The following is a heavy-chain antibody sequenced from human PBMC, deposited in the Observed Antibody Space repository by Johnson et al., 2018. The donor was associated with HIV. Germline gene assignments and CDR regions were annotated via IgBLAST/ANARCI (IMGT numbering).Heavy chain of an antibody. Sequence: VQLVESGGALVQPGGSLRLSCAASGFTVSSNYMNWVRQAPGKGLEWVANIKQDGSEKYYVDSVKGRFTISRDNAKNSLYLQMNSLRAEDTAVYYCARSIVGATTDAFDIWGQGTMVTVSS. V-gene: IGHV3-7*03. CDR3: ARSIVGATTDAFDI. CDR2: IKQDGSEK. J-gene: IGHJ3*02. CDR1: GFTVSSNY. D-gene: IGHD1-26*01.